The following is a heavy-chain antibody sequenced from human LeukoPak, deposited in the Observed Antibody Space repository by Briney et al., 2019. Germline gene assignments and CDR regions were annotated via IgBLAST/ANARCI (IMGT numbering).Heavy chain of an antibody. V-gene: IGHV4-30-4*08. J-gene: IGHJ6*02. CDR2: IYYSGST. CDR1: GFSLSTRGMC. D-gene: IGHD3-16*01. Sequence: SGPTLVNPTQTLTLTCTFSGFSLSTRGMCVSWIRQPPGKGLEWIGHIYYSGSTYYNPSLKSRLIISVDMFKNRFSLKLSSVTAADTAVYHCARGGITIEGYGLDVWGQGTTVTVSS. CDR3: ARGGITIEGYGLDV.